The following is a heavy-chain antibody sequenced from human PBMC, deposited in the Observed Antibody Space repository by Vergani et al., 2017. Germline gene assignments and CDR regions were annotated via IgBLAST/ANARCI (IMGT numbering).Heavy chain of an antibody. CDR2: IYSGGSST. V-gene: IGHV3-23*03. CDR3: AKLGADNTIFGGAPRYYFDY. Sequence: EVQLLESGGGLVQPGGSLRLSCAASGFTFSSYAMSWVRQAPGKGLEWVSVIYSGGSSTYYADSVKGRFTISRDNSKNTLYLQMNSLRAEDTAVYYCAKLGADNTIFGGAPRYYFDYWGQGTLVTVSS. CDR1: GFTFSSYA. D-gene: IGHD3-3*01. J-gene: IGHJ4*02.